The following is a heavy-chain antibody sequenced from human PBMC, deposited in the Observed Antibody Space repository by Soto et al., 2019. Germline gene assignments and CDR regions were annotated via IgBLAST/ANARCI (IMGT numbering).Heavy chain of an antibody. V-gene: IGHV4-31*03. CDR2: IYYSGNT. Sequence: QVQLQESGPGLVKPSQTLSLTCTVSGGSITSDGYYWIWIRQHPGKGLEWIGYIYYSGNTYYNPSLKSRVTISVDTSKNQFSLKLTSVTAADTAVYYCARSVFPWGQGTLVTVSS. CDR3: ARSVFP. J-gene: IGHJ5*02. CDR1: GGSITSDGYY.